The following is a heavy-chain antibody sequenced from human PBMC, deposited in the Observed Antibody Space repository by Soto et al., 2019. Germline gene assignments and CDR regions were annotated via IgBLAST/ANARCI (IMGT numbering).Heavy chain of an antibody. CDR1: GFTFSSYA. Sequence: GGSLRLSCAASGFTFSSYAMSWVRQAPGKGLEYVSAISSNGGSTYYADYVKGRLTISRDNSKNTLYLQMSSLRAEDTAVYYCVKQDGYSYAFDIWGQGTMVTVSS. J-gene: IGHJ3*02. D-gene: IGHD5-18*01. CDR3: VKQDGYSYAFDI. V-gene: IGHV3-64D*06. CDR2: ISSNGGST.